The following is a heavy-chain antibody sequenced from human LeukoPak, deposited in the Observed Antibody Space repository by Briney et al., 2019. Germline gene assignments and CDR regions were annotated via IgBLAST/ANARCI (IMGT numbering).Heavy chain of an antibody. CDR2: ISSTGSTI. Sequence: GGSLRLSCAASGFTFSNYEMNWVRQAPGKGLEWVSYISSTGSTIYYADSVKGRFTISRDNAKNSLYLQMNSLRAEDTAVYYCAKDQEGGAGTGRFDYWGQGTLVTVSS. J-gene: IGHJ4*02. V-gene: IGHV3-48*03. CDR3: AKDQEGGAGTGRFDY. D-gene: IGHD6-13*01. CDR1: GFTFSNYE.